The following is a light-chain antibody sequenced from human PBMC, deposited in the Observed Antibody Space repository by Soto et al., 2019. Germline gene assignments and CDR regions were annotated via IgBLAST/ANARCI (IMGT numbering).Light chain of an antibody. CDR3: AAWDDSLNGPV. Sequence: QSVLTQPPSASGTPGQRVAISCSGSSSTFGSNAVNWYQQLPGTAPKLLIYDNDQRPSGVPDRFSGSKSGTSASLAISGLQSEDEGDYFCAAWDDSLNGPVFGGGTKLTVL. J-gene: IGLJ3*02. CDR1: SSTFGSNA. V-gene: IGLV1-44*01. CDR2: DND.